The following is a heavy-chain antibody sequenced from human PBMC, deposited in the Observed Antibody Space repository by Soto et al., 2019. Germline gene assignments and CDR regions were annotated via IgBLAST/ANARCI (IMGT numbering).Heavy chain of an antibody. D-gene: IGHD3-22*01. CDR2: IMPIFGSA. CDR1: GGTFSTNT. Sequence: ASVKVSCKASGGTFSTNTISWVRQAPGQGLEWMGGIMPIFGSANYAQKFQGRVTITADEYTRTVYMELSRLRSEDTAVYYCARQFDSDTSGYYYAYWGQGTLVIVSA. J-gene: IGHJ4*02. V-gene: IGHV1-69*13. CDR3: ARQFDSDTSGYYYAY.